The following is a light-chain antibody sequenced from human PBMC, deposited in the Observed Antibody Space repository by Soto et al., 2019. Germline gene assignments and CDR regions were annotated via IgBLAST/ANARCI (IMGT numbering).Light chain of an antibody. J-gene: IGKJ2*01. CDR1: QDISNY. CDR3: QQYDNLPYT. V-gene: IGKV1-33*01. CDR2: DAS. Sequence: DIQMTQSPSSLSASVGDRVTITCQASQDISNYLNWYQQKPGKGPKLLIYDASNLETGGPSRFSGSRPGTDFTLTISSLQHEDIAPYYCQQYDNLPYTFGQGTKLEIK.